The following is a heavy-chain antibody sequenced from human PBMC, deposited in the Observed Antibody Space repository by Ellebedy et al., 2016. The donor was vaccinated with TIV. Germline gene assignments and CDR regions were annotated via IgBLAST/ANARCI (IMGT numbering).Heavy chain of an antibody. CDR2: ISGSGGST. J-gene: IGHJ4*02. D-gene: IGHD4/OR15-4a*01. CDR3: ARGIQVSQNIDYPHFVDY. CDR1: GFTFSGYG. Sequence: GESLKISXAASGFTFSGYGMSWVRQAPGKGLEWVSGISGSGGSTYYADSVKGRFTISRDNSKNTLFLQMNSLRADDTAVYYCARGIQVSQNIDYPHFVDYWGQGGLVTVSS. V-gene: IGHV3-23*01.